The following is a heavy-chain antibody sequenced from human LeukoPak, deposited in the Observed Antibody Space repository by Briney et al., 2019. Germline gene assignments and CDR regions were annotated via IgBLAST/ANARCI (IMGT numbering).Heavy chain of an antibody. J-gene: IGHJ4*02. CDR3: AKGRRRGGYSYGYFSY. CDR2: ISGSGGST. D-gene: IGHD5-18*01. V-gene: IGHV3-23*01. Sequence: GGSLRLSCAASGFTFSSYAMSWVRQAPGKGLEWVSAISGSGGSTYYADSVKGRFTISRDNSKNTLYLQMNSLRAEDTAVYYCAKGRRRGGYSYGYFSYWGQGTLVTVSS. CDR1: GFTFSSYA.